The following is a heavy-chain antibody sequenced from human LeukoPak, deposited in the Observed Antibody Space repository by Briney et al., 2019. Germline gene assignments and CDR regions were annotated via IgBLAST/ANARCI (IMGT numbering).Heavy chain of an antibody. V-gene: IGHV3-23*01. D-gene: IGHD2-2*01. CDR3: AKDQPCSSTSCYSPNWFDP. J-gene: IGHJ5*02. Sequence: GGSLRLSCAASGFTFSSYAMSWVRQAPGKGLEWVSAISGSGGSTYYADSVKGRFTNSRDNSKNTLYLQMNSLRAEDTAVYYCAKDQPCSSTSCYSPNWFDPWGQGTLVTVSS. CDR1: GFTFSSYA. CDR2: ISGSGGST.